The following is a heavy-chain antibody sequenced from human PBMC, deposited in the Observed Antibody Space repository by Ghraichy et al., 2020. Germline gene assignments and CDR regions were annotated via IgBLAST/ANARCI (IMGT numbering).Heavy chain of an antibody. CDR3: ASVPVPTGGLREPFDY. CDR2: ISSSSSYI. Sequence: GESLNISCAASGFTFSSYSMNWVRQAPGKGLEWVSSISSSSSYIYYADSVKGRFTISRDNAKNSLYLQMNSLRAEDTAVYYCASVPVPTGGLREPFDYWGQGTLVTVSS. V-gene: IGHV3-21*01. J-gene: IGHJ4*02. CDR1: GFTFSSYS. D-gene: IGHD7-27*01.